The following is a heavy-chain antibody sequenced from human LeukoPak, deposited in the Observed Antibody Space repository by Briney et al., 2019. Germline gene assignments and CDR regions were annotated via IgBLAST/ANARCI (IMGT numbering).Heavy chain of an antibody. CDR1: GFTFSSYG. V-gene: IGHV3-30*02. D-gene: IGHD6-6*01. CDR2: IRYDGSDK. J-gene: IGHJ6*03. Sequence: GGSLRLSCAASGFTFSSYGIHWVRQAPVKGLEWVAFIRYDGSDKYFADIVKGRFTISRDNSKNTVYLQMNSLRVEDTAIYYCARGIYSSSPGYYYYMDVWGKGTTVTVSS. CDR3: ARGIYSSSPGYYYYMDV.